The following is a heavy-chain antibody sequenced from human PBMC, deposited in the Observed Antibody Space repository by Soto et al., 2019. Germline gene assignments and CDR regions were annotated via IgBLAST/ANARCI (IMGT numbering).Heavy chain of an antibody. D-gene: IGHD3-22*01. CDR2: VSYDGSNK. Sequence: VGSLRLSCAASVFTFSSYAMNCVRHSPGKWLEWVAVVSYDGSNKFYADSVKGRFTISRDNSKDTLYLQMDSLRADDTAVYYCARDALWVDSRSDFYPFDYLGPRSLVTVSS. J-gene: IGHJ4*02. CDR1: VFTFSSYA. V-gene: IGHV3-30*04. CDR3: ARDALWVDSRSDFYPFDY.